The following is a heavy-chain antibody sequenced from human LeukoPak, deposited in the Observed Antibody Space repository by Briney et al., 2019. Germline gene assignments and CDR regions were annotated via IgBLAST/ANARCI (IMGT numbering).Heavy chain of an antibody. J-gene: IGHJ6*02. V-gene: IGHV1-69*04. Sequence: ASVKVSCKASGYTFTSYGISWVRQAPGQGLEWMGRIIPILGIANYAQKFQGRVTITADKSTSTAYMELSSLRSEDTAVYYCAESLQPSYYYYGMDVWGQGTTVTVSS. CDR1: GYTFTSYG. CDR3: AESLQPSYYYYGMDV. D-gene: IGHD5-18*01. CDR2: IIPILGIA.